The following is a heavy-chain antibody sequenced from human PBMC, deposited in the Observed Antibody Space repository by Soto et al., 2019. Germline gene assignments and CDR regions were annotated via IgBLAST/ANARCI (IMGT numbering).Heavy chain of an antibody. CDR1: GYTFTSYS. D-gene: IGHD3-10*01. J-gene: IGHJ4*02. CDR2: INGNNGNT. CDR3: ARPMNYNDYLDY. Sequence: QVQLVQSGAEEKKPGASVKVSCKASGYTFTSYSMHWVRQAPGQRLEWMGWINGNNGNTRYSQNCQGRVTITRDTSASTDYMELGSLRSEDTAVYYCARPMNYNDYLDYWGQGTLVTVSS. V-gene: IGHV1-3*05.